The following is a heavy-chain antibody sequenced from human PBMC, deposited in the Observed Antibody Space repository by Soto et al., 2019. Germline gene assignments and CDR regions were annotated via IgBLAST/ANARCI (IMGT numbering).Heavy chain of an antibody. J-gene: IGHJ6*02. V-gene: IGHV1-46*01. CDR3: ARDLFRFGELYNYYYYGMDV. CDR1: GYTFTSYY. D-gene: IGHD3-10*01. Sequence: QVQLVQSGAEVKKPGASVKVSCKASGYTFTSYYMHWVRQAPGQGLEWMGIINPSGGSTSYAQKFQGRVTMTRDTSTSTVYMELSSLRSEETAVYYCARDLFRFGELYNYYYYGMDVWGQGTTVTVSS. CDR2: INPSGGST.